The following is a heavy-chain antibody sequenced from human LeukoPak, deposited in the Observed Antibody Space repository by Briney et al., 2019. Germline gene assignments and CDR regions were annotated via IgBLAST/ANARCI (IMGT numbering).Heavy chain of an antibody. Sequence: SETLSLTCAVYGGSFSGYYWSWIRQPPGKGLEWIGEINHSGSTNYNPSLKSRVTISVDTSKNQFSLKLSSVTAADTAVYYCARGVLRFLEWLSPSHYYYMDVWGKGTTVTVSS. V-gene: IGHV4-34*01. J-gene: IGHJ6*03. D-gene: IGHD3-3*01. CDR2: INHSGST. CDR1: GGSFSGYY. CDR3: ARGVLRFLEWLSPSHYYYMDV.